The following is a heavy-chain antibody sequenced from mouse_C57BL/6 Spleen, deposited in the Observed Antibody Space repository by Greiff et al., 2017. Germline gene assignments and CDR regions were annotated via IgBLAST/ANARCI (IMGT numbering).Heavy chain of an antibody. Sequence: QVQLQQSGAELVRPGTSVKVSCKASGYAFTNYLIEWVKQRPGQGLEWIGVINPGSGGTNYNEKFKGKATLTADKSSSTAYMQLSSLTSEDSAVYFCARADYGAYYFDYWGQGTTLTVSS. CDR2: INPGSGGT. CDR1: GYAFTNYL. CDR3: ARADYGAYYFDY. D-gene: IGHD2-4*01. J-gene: IGHJ2*01. V-gene: IGHV1-54*01.